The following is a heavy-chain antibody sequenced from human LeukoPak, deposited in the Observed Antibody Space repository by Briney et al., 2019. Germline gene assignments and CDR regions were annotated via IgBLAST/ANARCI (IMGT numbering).Heavy chain of an antibody. V-gene: IGHV4-30-2*01. CDR3: ARGGGYSYRDFDY. CDR2: IYHSGST. CDR1: GGSISSGGYC. D-gene: IGHD5-18*01. Sequence: SETLSLTCAVSGGSISSGGYCWSWIRQPPGKGLEWIGYIYHSGSTYYNPSLKSRVTISVDRSKNQFSLKLSSVTAADTAVYYCARGGGYSYRDFDYWGQGTLVTVSS. J-gene: IGHJ4*02.